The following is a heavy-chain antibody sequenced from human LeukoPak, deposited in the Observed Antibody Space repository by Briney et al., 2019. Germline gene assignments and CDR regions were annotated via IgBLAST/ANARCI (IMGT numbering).Heavy chain of an antibody. CDR3: AKITVAGTYYYYYYMDV. J-gene: IGHJ6*03. CDR2: INWDGGST. D-gene: IGHD6-19*01. V-gene: IGHV3-20*04. Sequence: GGSLRLSCAASGFTFDDYGMSWVRQAPGKGLEWVSGINWDGGSTGYADSVKGRFTISRDNAKNSLYLQMNSLRAEDTAVYYRAKITVAGTYYYYYYMDVWGKGTTVTVSS. CDR1: GFTFDDYG.